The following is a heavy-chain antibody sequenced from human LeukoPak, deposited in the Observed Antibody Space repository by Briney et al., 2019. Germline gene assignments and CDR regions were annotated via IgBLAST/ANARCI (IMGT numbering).Heavy chain of an antibody. J-gene: IGHJ4*02. V-gene: IGHV4-59*01. CDR2: IYYSGST. CDR1: GGSISSYY. D-gene: IGHD1-26*01. Sequence: PSETLSLTCTVSGGSISSYYWSWIRQPPGKGLEWIGYIYYSGSTNYNPSLKSRVTISVDTSKNQFSLKLSSVTAADTAVYYCARASVGATVYYFDYWGQGTLVTVSS. CDR3: ARASVGATVYYFDY.